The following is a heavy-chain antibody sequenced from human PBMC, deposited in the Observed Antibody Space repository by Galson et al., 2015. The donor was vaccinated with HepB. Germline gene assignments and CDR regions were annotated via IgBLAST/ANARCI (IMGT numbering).Heavy chain of an antibody. CDR2: INPSGGST. D-gene: IGHD2-2*01. Sequence: SVKVSCKASGYTFTSYYMHWVRQAPGQGLEWMGIINPSGGSTSYAQKFQGRVTMTRDTSTSTVYMELSSLRSEDTAVYCCARGDCSSTSCYVFDYWGQGTLVTVSS. V-gene: IGHV1-46*01. CDR1: GYTFTSYY. J-gene: IGHJ4*02. CDR3: ARGDCSSTSCYVFDY.